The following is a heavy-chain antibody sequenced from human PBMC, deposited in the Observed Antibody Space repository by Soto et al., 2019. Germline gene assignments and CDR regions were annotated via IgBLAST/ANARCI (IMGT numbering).Heavy chain of an antibody. J-gene: IGHJ6*02. CDR1: GITFWSRA. V-gene: IGHV3-48*02. Sequence: EVQLLESGGDLVQPGGSLRLSCVASGITFWSRAMSWVRQAPGKGLEWVSYISSSSITIDYADSVKGRFTISRDNAKNTLYLQMNSLRDDGTAVYYCAIYCTSISCTNGVDIWGQGSTVTVSS. CDR2: ISSSSITI. CDR3: AIYCTSISCTNGVDI. D-gene: IGHD2-2*01.